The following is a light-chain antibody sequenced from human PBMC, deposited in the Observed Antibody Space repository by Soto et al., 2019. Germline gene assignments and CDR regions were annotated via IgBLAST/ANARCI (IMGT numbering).Light chain of an antibody. Sequence: QSALTQPRSVSGSHGHSVTISCSGASYNFVSWYQHPPGKAPRLIIYDITKRPSGVPDRFSASKSGSVASLTISGLQADDEADYYCSSLLPSEILLFGGGTKVTVL. CDR1: SYNF. J-gene: IGLJ2*01. V-gene: IGLV2-11*01. CDR2: DIT. CDR3: SSLLPSEILL.